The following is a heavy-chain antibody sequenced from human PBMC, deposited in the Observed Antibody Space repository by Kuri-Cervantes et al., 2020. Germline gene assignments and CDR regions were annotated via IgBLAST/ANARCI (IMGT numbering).Heavy chain of an antibody. Sequence: GESLKISCAASGFTFSSYGMHWVRQAPGKGLEWVAVIWYDGSNKYYADSVKGRFTISRDNSKNTLYLQMNSLRAEDTAVYYCARSYSSGWELDIDYWGQGTLVTVSS. CDR2: IWYDGSNK. J-gene: IGHJ4*02. V-gene: IGHV3-33*01. D-gene: IGHD6-19*01. CDR3: ARSYSSGWELDIDY. CDR1: GFTFSSYG.